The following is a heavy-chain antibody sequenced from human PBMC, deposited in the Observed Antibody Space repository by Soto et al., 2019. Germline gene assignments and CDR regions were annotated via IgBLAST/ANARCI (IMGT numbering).Heavy chain of an antibody. CDR3: ARDLFWSGYAYYYYYGMDV. Sequence: PSETLSLTCAVSGYSISSGYYWGWIRQPPGKGLEWIGSIYHSGSTYYNPSLKSRATISVDTSKNQFSLKLSSVTAADTAVYYCARDLFWSGYAYYYYYGMDVWGQGTTVTVSS. CDR2: IYHSGST. CDR1: GYSISSGYY. J-gene: IGHJ6*02. D-gene: IGHD3-3*01. V-gene: IGHV4-38-2*02.